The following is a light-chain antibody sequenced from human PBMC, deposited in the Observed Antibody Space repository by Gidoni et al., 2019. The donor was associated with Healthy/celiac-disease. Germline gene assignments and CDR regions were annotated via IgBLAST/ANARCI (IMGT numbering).Light chain of an antibody. V-gene: IGKV1-33*01. CDR1: QDISNY. CDR3: QQYDNLPIT. Sequence: DIQMTQSPSSLSASVGDRVTITCQASQDISNYLNWYQQKPGKAPKLLIYDASNLETGVPSRFSGSGSGTDFTCNISSLQPEDIATYYCQQYDNLPITFGQGTRLEIK. CDR2: DAS. J-gene: IGKJ5*01.